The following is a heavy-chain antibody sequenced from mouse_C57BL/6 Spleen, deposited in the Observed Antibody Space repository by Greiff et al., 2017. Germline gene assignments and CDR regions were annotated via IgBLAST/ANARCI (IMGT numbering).Heavy chain of an antibody. CDR3: ARYYGSSYFDY. V-gene: IGHV1-64*01. Sequence: VQLQQPGAELAKPGASVKLSCKASGYTFTSYWMHWVKQRPGQGLEWIGMIHPKSGSTNYNEKFKSKATLTVDKSSSTAYMQLSSLTSEDSAVYYCARYYGSSYFDYWGQGTTLTVSS. CDR1: GYTFTSYW. D-gene: IGHD1-1*01. J-gene: IGHJ2*01. CDR2: IHPKSGST.